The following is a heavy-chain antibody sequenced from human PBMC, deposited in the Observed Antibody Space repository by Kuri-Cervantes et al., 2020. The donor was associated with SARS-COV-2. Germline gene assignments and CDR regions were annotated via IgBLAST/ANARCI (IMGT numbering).Heavy chain of an antibody. CDR3: ARGFGSGWYLDY. CDR1: GYTFTSYY. V-gene: IGHV1-24*01. CDR2: FDPEDGET. D-gene: IGHD6-19*01. Sequence: ASVKVSCKASGYTFTSYYMHWVRQAPGKGLEWMGGFDPEDGETIYAQKFQGRVTMTEDTSTSTAYMELRSLRSDDTAVYYCARGFGSGWYLDYWGQGTLVTVSS. J-gene: IGHJ4*02.